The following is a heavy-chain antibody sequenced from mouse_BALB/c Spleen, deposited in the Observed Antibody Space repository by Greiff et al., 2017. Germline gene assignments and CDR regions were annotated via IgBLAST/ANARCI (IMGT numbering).Heavy chain of an antibody. D-gene: IGHD2-1*01. CDR1: GYSFTGYF. Sequence: EVQLQQSGPELVKPGASVKISCKASGYSFTGYFMNWVKQSHGKSLEWIGRINPYNGDTFYNQKFKGKATLTVDKSSSTAYMQLSRLTSEDSAVYFCAREGWGNGYAMDYWGQGTSVTVSS. CDR2: INPYNGDT. V-gene: IGHV1-20*01. J-gene: IGHJ4*01. CDR3: AREGWGNGYAMDY.